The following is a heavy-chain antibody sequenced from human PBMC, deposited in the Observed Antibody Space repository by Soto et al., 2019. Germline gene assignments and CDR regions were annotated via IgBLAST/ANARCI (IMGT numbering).Heavy chain of an antibody. CDR3: ARDSGPAGGGACDI. D-gene: IGHD6-25*01. CDR1: GFTFSTHV. CDR2: VDVGGGST. J-gene: IGHJ3*02. V-gene: IGHV3-23*01. Sequence: EVQLLESGGGLVQPGGSLRLSCAASGFTFSTHVMIWVRQAPGKGLNWVSTVDVGGGSTYYTDSVKGRFTVSRDNSKNTVYLQLNTLRAEDTAIYFCARDSGPAGGGACDIWGQGTMVTVSS.